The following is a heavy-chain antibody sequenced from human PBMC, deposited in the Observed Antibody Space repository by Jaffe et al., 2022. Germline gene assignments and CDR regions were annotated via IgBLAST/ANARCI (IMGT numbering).Heavy chain of an antibody. Sequence: QVQLVQSGAEVKKPGSSVKVSCKASGGTFSSYAISWVRQAPGQGLEWMGGIIPIFGTANYAQKFQGRVTITTDESTSTAYMELSSLRSEDTAVYYCARDGEENDGSGSYSSLYYYYMDVWGKGTTVTVSS. CDR1: GGTFSSYA. V-gene: IGHV1-69*05. D-gene: IGHD3-10*01. J-gene: IGHJ6*03. CDR3: ARDGEENDGSGSYSSLYYYYMDV. CDR2: IIPIFGTA.